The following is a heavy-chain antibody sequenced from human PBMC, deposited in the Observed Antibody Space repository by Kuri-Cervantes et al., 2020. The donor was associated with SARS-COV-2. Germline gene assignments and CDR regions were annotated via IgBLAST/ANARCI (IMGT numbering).Heavy chain of an antibody. D-gene: IGHD2-21*01. V-gene: IGHV4-61*01. CDR2: IYYTGST. J-gene: IGHJ4*02. Sequence: SETLFLTCTVSGGSVSSGTYYWSWIRQPPGKGLEYIGYIYYTGSTNYNPSLESRVTISVDTSKNQFSLKLSSVTAADTAVYYCARVGVVIAIPDYWGQGTLVTVSS. CDR3: ARVGVVIAIPDY. CDR1: GGSVSSGTYY.